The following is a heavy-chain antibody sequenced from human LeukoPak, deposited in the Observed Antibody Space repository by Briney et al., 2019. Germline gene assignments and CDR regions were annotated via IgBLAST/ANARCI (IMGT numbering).Heavy chain of an antibody. CDR3: VRDGGSFSDFEY. Sequence: GGSLRLSCAASGFTFSRYWIHWVRQAPGKGLVWVSRINSDGSSTSYADSVKGRFTISRDNAKNTLYLQMNSLRAEDTAVYYCVRDGGSFSDFEYWGQGTLVTVSS. CDR1: GFTFSRYW. D-gene: IGHD1-26*01. V-gene: IGHV3-74*01. CDR2: INSDGSST. J-gene: IGHJ4*02.